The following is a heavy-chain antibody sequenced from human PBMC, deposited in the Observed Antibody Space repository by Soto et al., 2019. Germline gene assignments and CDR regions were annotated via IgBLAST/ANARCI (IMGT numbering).Heavy chain of an antibody. CDR2: IWDDGGNK. V-gene: IGHV3-33*01. CDR1: SFSFSSSG. CDR3: ARSSGSYFAAFYDT. D-gene: IGHD1-26*01. Sequence: QAQLEESGGGVVQPGTSLRLSCSASSFSFSSSGMHWVRQPPGKGLEWVAAIWDDGGNKYYADSVRGRFTISRDNSKNTLLLQRNSLRAEDTALYYCARSSGSYFAAFYDTWGQGTLVSVSS. J-gene: IGHJ4*02.